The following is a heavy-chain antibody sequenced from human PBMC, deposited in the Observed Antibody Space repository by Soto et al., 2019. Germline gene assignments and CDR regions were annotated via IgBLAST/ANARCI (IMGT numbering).Heavy chain of an antibody. CDR1: GSDFNSYT. D-gene: IGHD3-10*01. CDR3: AQLWFGELWHGMDV. V-gene: IGHV1-69*02. Sequence: QLVQSGAEVKKPGSSVKVSCKASGSDFNSYTISWVRQAPGQGPEWMGTIIPILDVAKNAQKFQGRVTISADKSASTVYMELRSLRSDDTAVYYCAQLWFGELWHGMDVWGQGTTVTVSS. J-gene: IGHJ6*02. CDR2: IIPILDVA.